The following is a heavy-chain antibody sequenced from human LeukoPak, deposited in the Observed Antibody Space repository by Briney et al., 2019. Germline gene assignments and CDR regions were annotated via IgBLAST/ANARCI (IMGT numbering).Heavy chain of an antibody. CDR3: AKGMGFGIRGLIMGEDAFDI. CDR2: VTKSGRTT. CDR1: GPTLSSFA. D-gene: IGHD3-10*01. J-gene: IGHJ3*02. Sequence: GGSLRLSCAGSGPTLSSFAMNWVRQAPGKGLEWVSQVTKSGRTTFYADSVKGRFTISRDNSKNTLFLQMDRLGAGDTAVYYCAKGMGFGIRGLIMGEDAFDIWGQGTMVIVSS. V-gene: IGHV3-23*01.